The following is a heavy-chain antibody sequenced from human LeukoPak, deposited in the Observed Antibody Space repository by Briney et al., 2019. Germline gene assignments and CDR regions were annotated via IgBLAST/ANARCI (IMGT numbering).Heavy chain of an antibody. D-gene: IGHD1-26*01. CDR2: IYYSGST. Sequence: SETLSLTCTVSGVSISSSYWSWIRQPPGKGLEWIGYIYYSGSTNYNPSLKSRVTISIDTSKNQFSLNLSSVTAADTAVYYCARLGKEVTYRAYYLDYWGQGTLVTVSS. CDR1: GVSISSSY. CDR3: ARLGKEVTYRAYYLDY. V-gene: IGHV4-59*08. J-gene: IGHJ4*02.